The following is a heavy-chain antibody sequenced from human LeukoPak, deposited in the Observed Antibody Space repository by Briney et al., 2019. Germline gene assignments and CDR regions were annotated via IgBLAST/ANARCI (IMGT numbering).Heavy chain of an antibody. V-gene: IGHV3-48*03. Sequence: GGSLRLSCAASGFTFSSYEMNWVRQAPGKGLEWVSYSSRSGTSIYYADSVKGRFTISRDNSKNTLYLQMNSLRAEDTAVYYCARGLGYYDSSGYRDYWGQGTLVTVSS. CDR3: ARGLGYYDSSGYRDY. D-gene: IGHD3-22*01. CDR2: SSRSGTSI. CDR1: GFTFSSYE. J-gene: IGHJ4*02.